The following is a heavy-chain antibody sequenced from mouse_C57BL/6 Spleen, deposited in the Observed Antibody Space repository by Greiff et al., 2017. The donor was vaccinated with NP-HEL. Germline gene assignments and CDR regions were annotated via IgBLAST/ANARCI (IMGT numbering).Heavy chain of an antibody. V-gene: IGHV1-59*01. CDR2: IDPSDSYT. Sequence: VQLQQSGAELVRPGTSVKLSCKASGYTFTSYWMHWVKQRPGQGLEWIGVIDPSDSYTNYNQKFKGKATLTVDTSSNTAYMQLSSLTPEDSAVYDCARRDYGSSYVETWFAYWGQGTLVTVSA. CDR3: ARRDYGSSYVETWFAY. CDR1: GYTFTSYW. J-gene: IGHJ3*01. D-gene: IGHD1-1*01.